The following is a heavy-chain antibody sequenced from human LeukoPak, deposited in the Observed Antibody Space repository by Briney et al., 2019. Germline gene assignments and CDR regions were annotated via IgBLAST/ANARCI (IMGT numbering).Heavy chain of an antibody. CDR3: ARNYYYDSSAYYYDAFDI. J-gene: IGHJ3*02. CDR1: GFTFSSYG. D-gene: IGHD3-22*01. CDR2: IRYDGSNE. Sequence: GGSLRLSCAASGFTFSSYGMHWVRQAPGKGLEWVAFIRYDGSNEYYADSLKGRFTISRDNAKNSLYLQMNSLRAEDTAVYYCARNYYYDSSAYYYDAFDIWGQGTMVTVSS. V-gene: IGHV3-30*02.